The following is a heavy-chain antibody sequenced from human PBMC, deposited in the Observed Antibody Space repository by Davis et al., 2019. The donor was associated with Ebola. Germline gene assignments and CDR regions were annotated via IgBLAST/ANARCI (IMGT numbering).Heavy chain of an antibody. V-gene: IGHV4-59*08. CDR2: IYYSGST. CDR3: ARQYSSGWYRHAPILSFDY. J-gene: IGHJ4*02. D-gene: IGHD6-19*01. Sequence: SETLSLTCTVSGGSISSYYWSWIRQPPGKGLEWIGYIYYSGSTNYNPSLKSRVTISVDTSKNQFSLKLSSVTAADTAVYYCARQYSSGWYRHAPILSFDYWGQGTLVTVSS. CDR1: GGSISSYY.